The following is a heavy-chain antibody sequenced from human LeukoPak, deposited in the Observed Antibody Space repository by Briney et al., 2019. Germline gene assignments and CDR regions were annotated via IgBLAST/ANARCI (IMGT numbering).Heavy chain of an antibody. CDR1: GCTLTELS. CDR2: FDPEDGDT. V-gene: IGHV1-24*01. CDR3: STSPYSGSYYRRDYYYYYHMDV. J-gene: IGHJ6*03. D-gene: IGHD1-26*01. Sequence: ASVKVSCKVSGCTLTELSMHWVRQAPGKGLEWMGGFDPEDGDTIYAQKFQGRVTMTEDTSTDTAYMELSSLRSEDTAVYYCSTSPYSGSYYRRDYYYYYHMDVWGKGTTVTVYS.